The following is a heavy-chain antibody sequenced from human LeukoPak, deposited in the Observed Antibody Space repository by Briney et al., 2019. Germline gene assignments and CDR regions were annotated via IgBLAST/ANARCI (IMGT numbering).Heavy chain of an antibody. CDR2: INTNPGNP. CDR3: TRHDNGVSLDC. V-gene: IGHV7-4-1*02. CDR1: GYIFTNYA. Sequence: ASVKVSCKASGYIFTNYAMNWVRQAPGQGLQWMGWINTNPGNPTYGQGFTGRFVFSLDTSVSTAYLQISSLEAEDTAVYYCTRHDNGVSLDCWGQGTLVTASS. J-gene: IGHJ4*02. D-gene: IGHD2-8*01.